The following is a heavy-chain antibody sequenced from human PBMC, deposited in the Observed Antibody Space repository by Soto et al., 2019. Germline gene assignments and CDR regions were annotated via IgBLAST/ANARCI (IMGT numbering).Heavy chain of an antibody. CDR2: INPSGGST. CDR1: GYTFTSYY. Sequence: ASVKVSCKASGYTFTSYYMHWVRQAPGQGLEWMGIINPSGGSTSYAQKFQGRVTMTRDTSTSTVYMELSSLRSEDTAVYYCARDGVWFGEPPMGADYYYYYGMDVWGQGTTVTVSS. CDR3: ARDGVWFGEPPMGADYYYYYGMDV. D-gene: IGHD3-10*01. V-gene: IGHV1-46*01. J-gene: IGHJ6*02.